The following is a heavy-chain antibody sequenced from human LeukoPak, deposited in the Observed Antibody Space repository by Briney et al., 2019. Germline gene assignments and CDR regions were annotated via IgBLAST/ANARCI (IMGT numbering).Heavy chain of an antibody. CDR1: GFTFSSYA. D-gene: IGHD3-16*02. CDR2: ISGSGGST. V-gene: IGHV3-23*01. Sequence: GGSLRLSCAASGFTFSSYAMSWVRQAPGKGLEWVSAISGSGGSTYCADSVKGRFTISRDNSKNTLYLQMNSLRAEDTAVYYCAKVVHRRVMITFGGVIVNWGQGTLVTVSS. CDR3: AKVVHRRVMITFGGVIVN. J-gene: IGHJ4*02.